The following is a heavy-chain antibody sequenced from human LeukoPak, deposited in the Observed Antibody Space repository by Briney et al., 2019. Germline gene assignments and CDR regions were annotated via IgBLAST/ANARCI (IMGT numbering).Heavy chain of an antibody. CDR2: ISSSSSYI. Sequence: PGGSLRLSCAASGFTFSSYSMNWVRQAPGKGLEWVSSISSSSSYIYYADSVKGRFTISRDNAKNSLYLQMNSLRAEDTAVYYCARVATGYSSSWRKSQFDYWGQGTLVTVSS. CDR1: GFTFSSYS. D-gene: IGHD6-13*01. V-gene: IGHV3-21*01. J-gene: IGHJ4*02. CDR3: ARVATGYSSSWRKSQFDY.